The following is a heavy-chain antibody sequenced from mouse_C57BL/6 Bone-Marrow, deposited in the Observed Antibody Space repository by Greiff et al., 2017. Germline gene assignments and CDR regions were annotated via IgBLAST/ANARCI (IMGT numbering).Heavy chain of an antibody. CDR3: ARWGLLRWYFDV. Sequence: VHLVESGAELARPGASVKLSCKASGYTFTSYGISWVKQRTGQGLEWIGEIYPRSGNTYYNEKFTSKATLTVDKSSSTAYMQLSSLTSEDSAVSYCARWGLLRWYFDVWGTGTTVTVSS. CDR1: GYTFTSYG. D-gene: IGHD1-1*01. CDR2: IYPRSGNT. V-gene: IGHV1-81*01. J-gene: IGHJ1*03.